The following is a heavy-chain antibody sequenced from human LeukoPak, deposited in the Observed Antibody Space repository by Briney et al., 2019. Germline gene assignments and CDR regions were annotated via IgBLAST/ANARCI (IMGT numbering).Heavy chain of an antibody. J-gene: IGHJ6*02. D-gene: IGHD2-21*02. CDR3: ARDPDNCGGDCYSGYYYYGMDV. CDR1: GYTFTSYG. V-gene: IGHV1-3*01. CDR2: INAGNGNT. Sequence: ASVKVSCKASGYTFTSYGISWVRQAPGQGLEWMGWINAGNGNTKYSQKFQGRVTITRDTSASTAYMELSSLRSEDTAVYYCARDPDNCGGDCYSGYYYYGMDVWGQGTLVTVSS.